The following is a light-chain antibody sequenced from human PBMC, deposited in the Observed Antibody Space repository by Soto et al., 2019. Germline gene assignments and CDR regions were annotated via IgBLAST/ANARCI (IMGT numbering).Light chain of an antibody. CDR3: QQYHIRPYT. V-gene: IGKV3-15*01. CDR1: QSVSSL. Sequence: IVLTQSPATLSVSPGERVTLSCRASQSVSSLLAWYQQKPRQAPTLLTYDTSTRATGIPARFSGSGSGTDFTLTISSLQCEDLAIYYCQQYHIRPYTFGQGTKLEIK. CDR2: DTS. J-gene: IGKJ2*01.